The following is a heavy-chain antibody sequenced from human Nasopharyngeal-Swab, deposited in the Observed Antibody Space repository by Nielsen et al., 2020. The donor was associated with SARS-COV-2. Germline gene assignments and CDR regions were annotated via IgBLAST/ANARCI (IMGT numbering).Heavy chain of an antibody. CDR2: INHSGST. J-gene: IGHJ6*02. D-gene: IGHD6-13*01. CDR3: ARGGSSSWYYYYYGMDV. V-gene: IGHV4-34*01. Sequence: SETLSLTCAVYGGSFSGYYWSWIRPPPGKGLEWIGEINHSGSTNYNPSLKSRVTISVDTSKNQFSLKLSSVTAADTAVYYCARGGSSSWYYYYYGMDVWGQGTTVTVSS. CDR1: GGSFSGYY.